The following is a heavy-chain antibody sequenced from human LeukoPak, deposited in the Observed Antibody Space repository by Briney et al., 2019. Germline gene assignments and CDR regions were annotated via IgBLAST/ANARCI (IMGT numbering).Heavy chain of an antibody. CDR2: IRYDGSSK. J-gene: IGHJ4*02. Sequence: GGSLRLSCVASGFTFSSYGMHWVRQAPGKGLEWVAFIRYDGSSKYYGDSVKGRFTISRDNSKNTLYLQTNSLRGDDTAVYYCAKDKSSSGENFDFWGQGTLVTVSS. CDR3: AKDKSSSGENFDF. CDR1: GFTFSSYG. V-gene: IGHV3-30*02. D-gene: IGHD6-19*01.